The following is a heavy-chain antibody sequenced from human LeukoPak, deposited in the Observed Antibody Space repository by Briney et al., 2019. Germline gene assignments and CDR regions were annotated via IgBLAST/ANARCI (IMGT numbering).Heavy chain of an antibody. J-gene: IGHJ4*02. CDR2: IWYDGSNK. V-gene: IGHV3-33*01. CDR3: ARDIWFGELSVDY. CDR1: GFTFSSYG. D-gene: IGHD3-10*01. Sequence: GGSLRLSCAASGFTFSSYGMHWVRQAPGKGLEWVAVIWYDGSNKYYADSVKGRFTISRDHSKNTLYLQMNSLRAEDTAVYYCARDIWFGELSVDYWGQGTLVTVSS.